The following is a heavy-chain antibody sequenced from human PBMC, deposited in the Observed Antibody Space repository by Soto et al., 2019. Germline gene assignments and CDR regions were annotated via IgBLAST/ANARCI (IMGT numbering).Heavy chain of an antibody. CDR2: INGGTGQA. D-gene: IGHD1-1*01. J-gene: IGHJ6*01. CDR3: ARGKGMEENYYYYGLDI. Sequence: NVSVNTAAYAFTTHAMHWVRQDPEQRLEWLGWINGGTGQAKHSQRFQGRVNITRDTSASTTYMELSSLRSEDTAVYYCARGKGMEENYYYYGLDIWGQGNTVSGSS. CDR1: AYAFTTHA. V-gene: IGHV1-3*01.